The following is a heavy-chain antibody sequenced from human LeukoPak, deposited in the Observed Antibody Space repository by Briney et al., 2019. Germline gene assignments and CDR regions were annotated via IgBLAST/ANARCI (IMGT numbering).Heavy chain of an antibody. Sequence: SVKVSCKASAGTYSSYAISWVRQAPGQGLEWMGGIIPIFGTANYAQKFQGRVTITADKSTSTAYMELSSLRSEDTAVYYCARVQRITMVRGVPGPLDWGQGTLVTVSS. CDR3: ARVQRITMVRGVPGPLD. D-gene: IGHD3-10*01. V-gene: IGHV1-69*06. J-gene: IGHJ4*02. CDR2: IIPIFGTA. CDR1: AGTYSSYA.